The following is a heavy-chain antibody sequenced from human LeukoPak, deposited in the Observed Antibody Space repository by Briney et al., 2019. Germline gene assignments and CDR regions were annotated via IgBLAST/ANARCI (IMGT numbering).Heavy chain of an antibody. V-gene: IGHV4-39*01. J-gene: IGHJ3*02. Sequence: SETLSLTCTVSGGSISNSYYYWGWVRQPPGKGLEWIGSIYYSGSTYYNPSLKSRVTISVDTSKNQFSLKLSSMTAADTAVYYCARQTPYCSGGSCQGVAFDIWGQGTMVTVSS. D-gene: IGHD2-15*01. CDR3: ARQTPYCSGGSCQGVAFDI. CDR1: GGSISNSYYY. CDR2: IYYSGST.